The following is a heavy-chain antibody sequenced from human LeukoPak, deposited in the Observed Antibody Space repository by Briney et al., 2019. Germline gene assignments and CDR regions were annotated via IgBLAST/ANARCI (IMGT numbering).Heavy chain of an antibody. D-gene: IGHD3-10*01. J-gene: IGHJ4*02. Sequence: GRSLRLSRAASGFTFGDFAISWVRQAPGKGLEWIGFIRSKDYGGRTEYAATVKCRFTISRDDSKSIAYLQMNSMEAEYTAAYYCTRGSGNDYWGQGTMVTVSS. V-gene: IGHV3-49*04. CDR3: TRGSGNDY. CDR1: GFTFGDFA. CDR2: IRSKDYGGRT.